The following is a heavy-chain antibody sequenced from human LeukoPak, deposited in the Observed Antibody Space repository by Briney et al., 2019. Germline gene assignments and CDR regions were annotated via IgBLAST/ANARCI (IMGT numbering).Heavy chain of an antibody. Sequence: ASVKVSCKASGYSFTSYGISWVRQAPGQGREWMGWISAYSGNTNYADNLQGRLTMTTDTSTSTAYMDLSSLRSEDTAVYYCASGGTDGSGSPFDYWGQGTLVTVSS. J-gene: IGHJ4*02. V-gene: IGHV1-18*01. CDR2: ISAYSGNT. CDR1: GYSFTSYG. D-gene: IGHD3-10*01. CDR3: ASGGTDGSGSPFDY.